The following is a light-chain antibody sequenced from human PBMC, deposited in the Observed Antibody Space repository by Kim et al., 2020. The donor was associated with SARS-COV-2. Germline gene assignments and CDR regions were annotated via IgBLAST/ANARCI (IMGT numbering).Light chain of an antibody. CDR2: DAS. Sequence: DIQMTQSPSSLSASVGDRVTITCRVSQGISNYLAWYQQKPGKVPKLLIYDASTLQSGVPYRFSGSGSGTDFTLTISSLQPEDVATYYCQKYNSAPRTFGQGTKVDIK. CDR1: QGISNY. J-gene: IGKJ1*01. V-gene: IGKV1-27*01. CDR3: QKYNSAPRT.